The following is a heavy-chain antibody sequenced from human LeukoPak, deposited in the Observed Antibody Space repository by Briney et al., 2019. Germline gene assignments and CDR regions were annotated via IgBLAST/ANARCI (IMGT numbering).Heavy chain of an antibody. V-gene: IGHV3-21*01. CDR1: GFTFSSYS. J-gene: IGHJ6*03. Sequence: PGGSLRLSCAASGFTFSSYSMNRVRQAPGKGLEWVSSISSSSSYIYYADSVKGRFTISRDNAKNTLYLQLTSLKAEDTAVYYCARTIPYYMDVWGKGTTVTISS. D-gene: IGHD3-9*01. CDR2: ISSSSSYI. CDR3: ARTIPYYMDV.